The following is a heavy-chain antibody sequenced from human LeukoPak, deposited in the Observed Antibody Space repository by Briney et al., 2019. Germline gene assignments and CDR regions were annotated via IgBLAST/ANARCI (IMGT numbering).Heavy chain of an antibody. Sequence: SVKVSCKASGGTFSSYTISWVRQAPGQGLEWMGRIIPILGIANYAQKFQGRVTITADKSTSTAYMELSSLRSEDTAVYYCASRLALYNWNYLDYWGQGTLVTVSS. CDR2: IIPILGIA. D-gene: IGHD1-7*01. V-gene: IGHV1-69*02. CDR1: GGTFSSYT. J-gene: IGHJ4*02. CDR3: ASRLALYNWNYLDY.